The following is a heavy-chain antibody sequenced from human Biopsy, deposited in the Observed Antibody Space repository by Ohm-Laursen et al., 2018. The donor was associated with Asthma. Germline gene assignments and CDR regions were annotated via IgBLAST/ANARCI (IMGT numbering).Heavy chain of an antibody. CDR2: IKHDGTEK. CDR3: ARTFHFWSPYHAEHYQL. V-gene: IGHV3-7*01. J-gene: IGHJ1*01. Sequence: SLRLSCAASGFTFGDYWMSWVRQVPGKGLEWVANIKHDGTEKNHVDSLKGRFTISRDNAKNSLYLQMNSLRAEDTAVYYCARTFHFWSPYHAEHYQLWGQAPWSPSPQ. D-gene: IGHD3-3*02. CDR1: GFTFGDYW.